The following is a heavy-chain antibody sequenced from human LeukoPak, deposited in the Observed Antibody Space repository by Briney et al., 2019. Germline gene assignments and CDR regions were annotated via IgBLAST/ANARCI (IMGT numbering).Heavy chain of an antibody. J-gene: IGHJ5*02. D-gene: IGHD2-15*01. V-gene: IGHV3-30*04. CDR1: GITFFSYA. CDR3: AREYDGYCSGGSCFRGTYNWFDP. Sequence: AGRTLRLSCAASGITFFSYAKHWVRQAPGKGLGGGAIITNNGNNKYYADSVKGRFTISRDNSKNTLYLQLNTLRPEDTAVYYCAREYDGYCSGGSCFRGTYNWFDPWGQGTLVTVSS. CDR2: ITNNGNNK.